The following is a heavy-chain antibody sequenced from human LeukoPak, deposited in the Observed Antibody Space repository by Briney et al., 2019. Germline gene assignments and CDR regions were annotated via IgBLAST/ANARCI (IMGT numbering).Heavy chain of an antibody. CDR1: GFTLSDHY. V-gene: IGHV3-72*01. D-gene: IGHD5-18*01. CDR2: TRKKDNSYTT. Sequence: PGGSLRLFCAASGFTLSDHYMDWVRQAPGKGLGWIGRTRKKDNSYTTEYAASVKGRFTISRDDSKNSLYLQMNSLETEDTAVYYCARVMSVDTAVLDYWGQGTLVTVSS. J-gene: IGHJ4*02. CDR3: ARVMSVDTAVLDY.